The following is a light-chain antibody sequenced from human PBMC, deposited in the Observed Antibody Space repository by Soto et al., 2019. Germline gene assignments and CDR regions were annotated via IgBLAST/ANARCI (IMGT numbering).Light chain of an antibody. CDR3: CSYAGGTTFVV. J-gene: IGLJ3*02. CDR2: EGT. V-gene: IGLV2-23*03. CDR1: SSDVGSYNL. Sequence: QSALTQPASVSGSPGQSITISCTGTSSDVGSYNLVSWYQQHPGKAPKLMIYEGTKRPSGVSSRFSGSKSGNTASLTISGLQAEDEADYHCCSYAGGTTFVVFGGGTKLTFL.